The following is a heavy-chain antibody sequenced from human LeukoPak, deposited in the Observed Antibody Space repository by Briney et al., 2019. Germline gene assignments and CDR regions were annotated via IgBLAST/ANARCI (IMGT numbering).Heavy chain of an antibody. CDR2: INIGGTNT. CDR3: ATDGAGFDT. V-gene: IGHV3-11*01. J-gene: IGHJ5*01. CDR1: GFTFNDYY. Sequence: GGSLRLSCAASGFTFNDYYMSWIRQAPGKGLEWLSYINIGGTNTHYADSVKGRFTISRDNAKKSLYLEMNNLRAEDTAVYYCATDGAGFDTWGQESWSPSPQ.